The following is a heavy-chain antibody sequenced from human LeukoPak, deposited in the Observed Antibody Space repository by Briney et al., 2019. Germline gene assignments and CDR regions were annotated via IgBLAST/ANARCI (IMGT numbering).Heavy chain of an antibody. CDR1: GGSISSGDYY. CDR2: IYYSGST. J-gene: IGHJ4*02. Sequence: SETLSLTCTVSGGSISSGDYYWSWIRQPPGNGLELIGYIYYSGSTYYNPSLKSRVTISVDTSKKQFSLKLSSVTAADTVFYFKQKTAYDILTGYGFIDYWGQGTLVTVSS. CDR3: QKTAYDILTGYGFIDY. V-gene: IGHV4-30-4*01. D-gene: IGHD3-9*01.